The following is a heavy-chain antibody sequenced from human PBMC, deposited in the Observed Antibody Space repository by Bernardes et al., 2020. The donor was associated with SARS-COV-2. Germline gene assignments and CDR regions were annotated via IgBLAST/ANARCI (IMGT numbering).Heavy chain of an antibody. CDR3: ALPPTNYDRYGMDV. J-gene: IGHJ6*02. CDR1: GYTFTGYY. Sequence: ASVKVSCKASGYTFTGYYIHWVRQAPGQGLEWMGWINPNSGGTNYAQKFQGRVTMTRDTSISTAYMELSRLRSDDTAVYFCALPPTNYDRYGMDVWGQGTTVTVSS. V-gene: IGHV1-2*02. D-gene: IGHD3-22*01. CDR2: INPNSGGT.